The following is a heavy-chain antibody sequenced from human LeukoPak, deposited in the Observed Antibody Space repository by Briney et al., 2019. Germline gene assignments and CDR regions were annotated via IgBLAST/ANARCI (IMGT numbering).Heavy chain of an antibody. J-gene: IGHJ4*02. D-gene: IGHD3-22*01. Sequence: SETLSLTCTVSGASITSYYWSWIRQPPGKGLEWIGYVFYSGSTNYNPSLQSRVTISLDTSNNQFPLKLSSVTAADTAVYYCARGYYYDSSRYYFDSWGQGTLVTVSS. CDR2: VFYSGST. V-gene: IGHV4-59*01. CDR3: ARGYYYDSSRYYFDS. CDR1: GASITSYY.